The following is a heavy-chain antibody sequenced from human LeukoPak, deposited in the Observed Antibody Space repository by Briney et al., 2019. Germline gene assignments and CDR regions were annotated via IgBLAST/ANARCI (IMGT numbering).Heavy chain of an antibody. J-gene: IGHJ5*02. CDR1: GYTFTAYY. CDR2: INPNGGGA. V-gene: IGHV1-2*02. D-gene: IGHD3-10*01. Sequence: GASVKVSCKASGYTFTAYYMFWVRQAPGLGLEWMGWINPNGGGASYAQKFQGRVTMTRDTSISTAYMELSRLRSDDTAVYYCARVRDYYGSGSSGFDPWGQGTLVTVSS. CDR3: ARVRDYYGSGSSGFDP.